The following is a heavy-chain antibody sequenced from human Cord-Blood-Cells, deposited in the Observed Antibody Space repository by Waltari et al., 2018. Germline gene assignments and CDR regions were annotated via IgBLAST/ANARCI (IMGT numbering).Heavy chain of an antibody. V-gene: IGHV4-34*01. J-gene: IGHJ3*02. Sequence: QVQLQQWGAGLLKPSETLSLTCAVYGGSFSGYYWSWIRQPPGKGREWIGEINHSGSTNYNPSLKSRVTISVDTSKNQFSLKLSSVTAADTAVYYCARGYRHRPREFVVVTAIPHAFDIWGQGTMVTVSS. CDR3: ARGYRHRPREFVVVTAIPHAFDI. CDR1: GGSFSGYY. CDR2: INHSGST. D-gene: IGHD2-21*02.